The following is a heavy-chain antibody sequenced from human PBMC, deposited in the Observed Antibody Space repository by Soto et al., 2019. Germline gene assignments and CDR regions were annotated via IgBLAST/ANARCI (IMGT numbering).Heavy chain of an antibody. J-gene: IGHJ4*02. CDR2: ISAINGTT. V-gene: IGHV1-18*01. D-gene: IGHD3-3*01. Sequence: ASVKVSCKASGGTFSSYAISWVRQAPGQGLEWMGWISAINGTTNYAQKLQGRVTMTTDTSTSTAYMELRSLRSDDTAVYYCVRNSGLDFWSGYYFDYWGQGTLVTVSS. CDR3: VRNSGLDFWSGYYFDY. CDR1: GGTFSSYA.